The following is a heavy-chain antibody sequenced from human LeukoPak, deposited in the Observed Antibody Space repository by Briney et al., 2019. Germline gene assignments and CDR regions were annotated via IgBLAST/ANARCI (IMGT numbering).Heavy chain of an antibody. V-gene: IGHV3-23*01. D-gene: IGHD2-15*01. CDR2: STGSGGTT. Sequence: PGGSLRLSCAASGFTFSSYAMHWVRQAPGKGLEWVSASTGSGGTTYYADSVMGRFTISRDNSKNTLYLQMNSLRAEDTAVYYCAHPGYCSGGSCYYYYGMDVWGQGTTVTVSS. J-gene: IGHJ6*02. CDR3: AHPGYCSGGSCYYYYGMDV. CDR1: GFTFSSYA.